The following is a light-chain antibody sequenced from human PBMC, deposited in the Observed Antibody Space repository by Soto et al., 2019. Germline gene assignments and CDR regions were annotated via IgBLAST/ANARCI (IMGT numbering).Light chain of an antibody. J-gene: IGKJ4*01. CDR2: AAS. V-gene: IGKV1-39*01. CDR1: QPITTY. Sequence: DTQMTQSPSSLSASVGDRVTITCRASQPITTYVNWYQQKPGKAPKLLIYAASSLQSGVPSRFSGSGSGTDLSLTISSLQLEDSATYYCQQSYSTPLTFGGGTTVEIK. CDR3: QQSYSTPLT.